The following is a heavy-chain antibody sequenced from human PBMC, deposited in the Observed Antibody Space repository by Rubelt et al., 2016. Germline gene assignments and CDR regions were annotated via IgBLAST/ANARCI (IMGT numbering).Heavy chain of an antibody. D-gene: IGHD2-21*02. Sequence: QVQLVQSGAEVKKPGASVKVSCEASGYSFTSYGITWVRQAPGQGLEWMGWTSAYNGETNYAQKFQGRVTMTTATSTAYMGLRSLKSDDTAVYYCARVHLVTASEYFQHWGQGTLVTVSS. CDR2: TSAYNGET. CDR1: GYSFTSYG. V-gene: IGHV1-18*01. CDR3: ARVHLVTASEYFQH. J-gene: IGHJ1*01.